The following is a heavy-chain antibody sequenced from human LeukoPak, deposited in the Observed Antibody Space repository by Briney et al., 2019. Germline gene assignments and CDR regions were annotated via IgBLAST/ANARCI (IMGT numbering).Heavy chain of an antibody. CDR3: ARAQPGIPVAALLDP. CDR1: GASISNYY. Sequence: PSETLSLTCTVSGASISNYYWSWIRQTPEKGLEWMGHIHTSGASRYYPSLESRLTLSIDTSRNHLSLKLTSVTAADTAVYYCARAQPGIPVAALLDPWGQGTLVIVSS. V-gene: IGHV4-4*09. CDR2: IHTSGAS. J-gene: IGHJ5*02. D-gene: IGHD6-19*01.